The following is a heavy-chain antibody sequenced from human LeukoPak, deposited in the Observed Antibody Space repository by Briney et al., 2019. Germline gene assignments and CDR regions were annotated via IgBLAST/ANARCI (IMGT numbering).Heavy chain of an antibody. CDR3: ARHFAYSSSSYFDY. CDR2: VYYTGST. CDR1: GGSVSSYY. V-gene: IGHV4-59*08. J-gene: IGHJ4*02. D-gene: IGHD6-6*01. Sequence: SETLSLTCSVSGGSVSSYYWSWVRHPPGKGLEWIGYVYYTGSTNYNPSLKSRVTMFEDKSKNQFSLRLSSVTVADTAVYYCARHFAYSSSSYFDYWGQGSLVTVSS.